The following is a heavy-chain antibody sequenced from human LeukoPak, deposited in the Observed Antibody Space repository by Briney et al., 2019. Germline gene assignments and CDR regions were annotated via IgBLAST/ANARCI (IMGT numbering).Heavy chain of an antibody. CDR3: ARLNSGRVDY. CDR1: GGSISSGGYY. J-gene: IGHJ4*02. CDR2: IYYSGST. D-gene: IGHD3-10*01. V-gene: IGHV4-61*08. Sequence: SETLSLTCTVSGGSISSGGYYWSWIRQHPGKGLEWIGYIYYSGSTNYNPSLKSRVTISVDTSKNQFSLKLSSVTAADTAVYYCARLNSGRVDYWGQGTLVTVSS.